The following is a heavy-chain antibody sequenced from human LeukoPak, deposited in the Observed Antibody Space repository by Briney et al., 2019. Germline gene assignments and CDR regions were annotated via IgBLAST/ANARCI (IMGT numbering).Heavy chain of an antibody. V-gene: IGHV3-13*04. Sequence: GGSLSLPCAPSGYSFRTSDMHWVRQSTGKGLEWVSAIGTVGDTYYAASVRGRFTISREDDKSSLYLQMNNLRVGDTAVYYCARVLPCSQSYDYLGQASMLCVSS. CDR2: IGTVGDT. CDR3: ARVLPCSQSYDY. J-gene: IGHJ4*02. CDR1: GYSFRTSD. D-gene: IGHD3-10*02.